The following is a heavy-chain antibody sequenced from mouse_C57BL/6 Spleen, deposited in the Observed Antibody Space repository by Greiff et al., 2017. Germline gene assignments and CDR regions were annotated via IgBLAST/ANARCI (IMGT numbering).Heavy chain of an antibody. V-gene: IGHV1-26*01. Sequence: VQLKQSGPELVKPGASVKISCKASGYTFTDYYMNWVKQSHGKSLEWIGDINPNNGGTSYNQKFKGKATLTVDKSSSTAYMELRSLTSEDSAVYYCARKGTVVSYYAMDYWGQGTSVTVSS. CDR2: INPNNGGT. CDR1: GYTFTDYY. J-gene: IGHJ4*01. CDR3: ARKGTVVSYYAMDY. D-gene: IGHD1-1*01.